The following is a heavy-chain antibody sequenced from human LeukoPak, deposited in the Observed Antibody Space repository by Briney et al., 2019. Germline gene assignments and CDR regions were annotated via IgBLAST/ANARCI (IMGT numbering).Heavy chain of an antibody. J-gene: IGHJ4*02. CDR3: ARGLSDVY. CDR2: IYYSGST. Sequence: PSETLSLTCTVSGGSISSSSYYWGWIRQPPGKGLEWIGSIYYSGSTYYNPSLKSRVTISIDTSKNQFSLILSSVAAADTAVYYCARGLSDVYWGQGTLVTVSS. CDR1: GGSISSSSYY. V-gene: IGHV4-39*07.